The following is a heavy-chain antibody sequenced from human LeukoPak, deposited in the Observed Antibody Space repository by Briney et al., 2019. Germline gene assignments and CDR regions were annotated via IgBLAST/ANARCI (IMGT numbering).Heavy chain of an antibody. V-gene: IGHV3-21*01. D-gene: IGHD5/OR15-5a*01. J-gene: IGHJ4*01. CDR1: GFTFSNSA. CDR3: ARDATYYLRYGYFDC. CDR2: INDVGSHI. Sequence: GGSHRLSCAASGFTFSNSAMNWVRQAPGKGLEWVSSINDVGSHIYYADSVRGRFTISRDNAKTSVYLQMNNLRPEDTAVYYCARDATYYLRYGYFDCWGHGTLVTVSS.